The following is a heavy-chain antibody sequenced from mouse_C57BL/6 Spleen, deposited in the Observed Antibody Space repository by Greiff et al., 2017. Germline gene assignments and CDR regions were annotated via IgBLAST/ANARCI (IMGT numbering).Heavy chain of an antibody. CDR2: INYDGSST. CDR3: ARIGNYAMDY. D-gene: IGHD2-14*01. V-gene: IGHV5-16*01. Sequence: EVKLMESEGGLVQPGSSMKLSCTASGFTFSDYYMAWVRQVPEKGLEWVANINYDGSSTYYLDSLKSRFLISRDNAKNILYLQMSSLKSEDTATYYCARIGNYAMDYWGQGTSVTVSS. CDR1: GFTFSDYY. J-gene: IGHJ4*01.